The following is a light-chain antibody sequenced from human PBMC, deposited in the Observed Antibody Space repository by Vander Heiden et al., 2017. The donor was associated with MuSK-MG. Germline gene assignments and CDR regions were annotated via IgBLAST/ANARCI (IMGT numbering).Light chain of an antibody. Sequence: QMPQSPSSLSASVGDRVTITCRASQSISSYLNWYQQKPGKAPKLLIYAASSLQSGVPSRFSGSGSGTDFTLTISRLQPEDIATYYCQQSYSTLSTLGQGTKLEIK. V-gene: IGKV1-39*01. CDR3: QQSYSTLST. J-gene: IGKJ2*01. CDR2: AAS. CDR1: QSISSY.